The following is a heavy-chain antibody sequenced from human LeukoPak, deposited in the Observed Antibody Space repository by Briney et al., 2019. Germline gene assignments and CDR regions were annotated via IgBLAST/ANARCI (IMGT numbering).Heavy chain of an antibody. CDR1: GYTFTSYG. V-gene: IGHV1-18*01. Sequence: ASVKVSCKASGYTFTSYGISWVRQAPGQGLEWMGWISAYNGNTNYAQKPQGRVTMTTDTSTSTAYMELRSLRSDDTAVYYCARGGLYYYDSSGAPFDYWGQGTLVTVSS. D-gene: IGHD3-22*01. CDR3: ARGGLYYYDSSGAPFDY. J-gene: IGHJ4*02. CDR2: ISAYNGNT.